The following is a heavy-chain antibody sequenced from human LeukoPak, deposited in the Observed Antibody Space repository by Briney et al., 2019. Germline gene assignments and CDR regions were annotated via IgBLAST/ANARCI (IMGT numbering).Heavy chain of an antibody. J-gene: IGHJ4*02. CDR1: GFTFSSYW. CDR3: ARGGGGSYHEFDY. D-gene: IGHD1-26*01. CDR2: INSDGSST. V-gene: IGHV3-74*01. Sequence: GGSLRLSCAASGFTFSSYWMHWVRQAPGKGLVWVSRINSDGSSTSYADSVKGRFTISRDNAKNSLYLQMNSLRAEDTAVYYCARGGGGSYHEFDYWGQGTLVTVSS.